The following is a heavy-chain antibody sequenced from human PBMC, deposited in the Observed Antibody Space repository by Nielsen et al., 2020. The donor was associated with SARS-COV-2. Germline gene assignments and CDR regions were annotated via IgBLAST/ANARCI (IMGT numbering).Heavy chain of an antibody. CDR1: GFNFDDYI. J-gene: IGHJ4*02. CDR2: ISWDGDST. D-gene: IGHD3-3*01. CDR3: AKGGQLSIFGRSYYFDY. V-gene: IGHV3-43*01. Sequence: GGSLRLSCAAAGFNFDDYIMHWVRQAPGKGLEWVSLISWDGDSTYYADSVKGRFTISRDNSKNSLYLQMNSLRSEDTALYYCAKGGQLSIFGRSYYFDYWGQGTLVTVSS.